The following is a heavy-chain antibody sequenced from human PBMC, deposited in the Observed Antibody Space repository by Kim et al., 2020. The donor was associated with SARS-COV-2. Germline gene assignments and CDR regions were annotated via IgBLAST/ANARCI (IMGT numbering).Heavy chain of an antibody. CDR3: ARDPEGYLYHSDY. J-gene: IGHJ4*02. CDR1: GFTFSSYW. Sequence: GGSLRLSCAASGFTFSSYWMSWVRQAPGKGLEWVANIKKDGSERNYVYSVRGRFTISRDNAKNSLYLQMSSLSAEDTAVYYCARDPEGYLYHSDYWGQGTLSPSPQ. V-gene: IGHV3-7*05. D-gene: IGHD2-15*01. CDR2: IKKDGSER.